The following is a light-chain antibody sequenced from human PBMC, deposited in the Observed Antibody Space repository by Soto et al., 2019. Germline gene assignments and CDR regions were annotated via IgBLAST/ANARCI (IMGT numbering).Light chain of an antibody. CDR2: DNN. CDR3: GTWDSSLSAYV. V-gene: IGLV1-51*01. Sequence: QSALTQPPSVSAAPGQKVTISCSGSSSNIGNNYVSWYQQLPGTAPKLLIYDNNERPSGIPDRFSGSKSGTSATLGITGLQTGDEADYYCGTWDSSLSAYVFATGTKLTVL. CDR1: SSNIGNNY. J-gene: IGLJ1*01.